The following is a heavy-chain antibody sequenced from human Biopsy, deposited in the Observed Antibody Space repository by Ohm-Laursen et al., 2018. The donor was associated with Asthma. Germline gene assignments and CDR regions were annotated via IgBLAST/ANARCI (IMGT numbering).Heavy chain of an antibody. D-gene: IGHD1-1*01. CDR3: VRDGTDDAFDI. V-gene: IGHV3-30*01. Sequence: RSLRLSCSASGFSFSNFAIHWVRQAPGKGLEWVGVISKDASTQDYADSVKGRFTKARDNSKNTLDLKMNSLREEDTAVYYCVRDGTDDAFDIWGQGTVVSVSS. CDR2: ISKDASTQ. CDR1: GFSFSNFA. J-gene: IGHJ3*02.